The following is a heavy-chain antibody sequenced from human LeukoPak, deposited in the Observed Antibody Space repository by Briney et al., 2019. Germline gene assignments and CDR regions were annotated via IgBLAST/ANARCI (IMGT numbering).Heavy chain of an antibody. Sequence: PSETLSLTCTVSGGSISSYYWSWIRQPPGKGLEGIGYIYYSGSTNYNPSLKSRVTISVDTSKNQFSLKLSSVTAADTAVYYCARVFRRDGYKSFDYWGQGTLVTVSS. J-gene: IGHJ4*02. CDR1: GGSISSYY. CDR3: ARVFRRDGYKSFDY. CDR2: IYYSGST. D-gene: IGHD5-24*01. V-gene: IGHV4-59*01.